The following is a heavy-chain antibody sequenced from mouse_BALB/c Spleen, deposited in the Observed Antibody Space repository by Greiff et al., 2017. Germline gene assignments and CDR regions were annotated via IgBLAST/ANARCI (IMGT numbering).Heavy chain of an antibody. CDR3: ARGGAYDGPAWFAY. CDR2: IWAGGST. Sequence: VQLKESGPGLVAPSQSLSITCTVSGFSLTSYGVHWVRQPPGKGLEWLGVIWAGGSTNYNSALMSRLSISKDNSKSQVFLKMNSLQTDDTAMYYCARGGAYDGPAWFAYWGQGTLVTVSA. CDR1: GFSLTSYG. V-gene: IGHV2-9*02. D-gene: IGHD2-3*01. J-gene: IGHJ3*01.